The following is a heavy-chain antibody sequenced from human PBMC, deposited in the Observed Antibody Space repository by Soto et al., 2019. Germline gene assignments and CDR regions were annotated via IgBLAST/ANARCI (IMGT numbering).Heavy chain of an antibody. CDR3: ARHLKAELDYDAFDI. CDR1: GGSISSYY. D-gene: IGHD1-26*01. Sequence: SETVSLTCTVSGGSISSYYWSWIRQPPGKGLEWIGYIYYSGSTNYNPSLKSRVTISVDTSKNQFSLKLSSVTAADTAVYYCARHLKAELDYDAFDIWGQGTMVTVSS. J-gene: IGHJ3*02. V-gene: IGHV4-59*08. CDR2: IYYSGST.